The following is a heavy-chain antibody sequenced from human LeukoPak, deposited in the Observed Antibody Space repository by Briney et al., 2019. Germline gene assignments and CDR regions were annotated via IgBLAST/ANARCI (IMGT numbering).Heavy chain of an antibody. J-gene: IGHJ3*02. Sequence: ASVKVSCKASGGTFSSYAISWVRQAPGQGLEWMGGIIPIFGTANYAQKFQGRVTITADESTSTAYMELSSLRSEDTAVYYCAHGSSSSFDDAFDIWGQGTMVTVSS. V-gene: IGHV1-69*13. CDR1: GGTFSSYA. D-gene: IGHD6-6*01. CDR2: IIPIFGTA. CDR3: AHGSSSSFDDAFDI.